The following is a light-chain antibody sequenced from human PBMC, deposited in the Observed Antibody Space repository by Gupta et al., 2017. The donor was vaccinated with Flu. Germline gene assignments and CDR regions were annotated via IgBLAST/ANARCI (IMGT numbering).Light chain of an antibody. Sequence: SITISCTGTRGDIGDYKYVSWYQQYPDKAPRLIIYEVRNRPSRVSSRFSGSKSGNTASLTISGLQAEDEADYFCSSYATTDTLVFGSGTTVTV. CDR1: RGDIGDYKY. J-gene: IGLJ1*01. CDR3: SSYATTDTLV. CDR2: EVR. V-gene: IGLV2-14*01.